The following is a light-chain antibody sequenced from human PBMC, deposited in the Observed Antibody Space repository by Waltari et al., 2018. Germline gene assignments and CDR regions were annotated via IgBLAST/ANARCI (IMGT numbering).Light chain of an antibody. CDR2: EVT. CDR3: CSFAGSATSVV. J-gene: IGLJ2*01. V-gene: IGLV2-23*02. Sequence: QSALTQPASVSGSPGQSITIACTGTSSDVGGSNLVSWYQQHPGKAPKFIIYEVTKRPSGVSNRFSGSKSGNTASLTISGLQAEDEADYYCCSFAGSATSVVFGGGTKLTVL. CDR1: SSDVGGSNL.